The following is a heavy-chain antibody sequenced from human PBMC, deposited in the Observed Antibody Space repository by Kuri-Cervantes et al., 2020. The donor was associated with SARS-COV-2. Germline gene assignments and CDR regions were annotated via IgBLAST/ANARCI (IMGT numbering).Heavy chain of an antibody. CDR1: GVSINNY. D-gene: IGHD3-3*01. CDR2: IYYSGSP. J-gene: IGHJ5*02. V-gene: IGHV4-59*08. CDR3: ARAKMGFLEWDNWFDP. Sequence: GSLRLSCSVSGVSINNYWSWIRQPPGKGLEWIAYIYYSGSPNYNPSLKSRVTISVDTSKNQFSLKLSSVTAADTAVYYCARAKMGFLEWDNWFDPWGQGTLVTVSS.